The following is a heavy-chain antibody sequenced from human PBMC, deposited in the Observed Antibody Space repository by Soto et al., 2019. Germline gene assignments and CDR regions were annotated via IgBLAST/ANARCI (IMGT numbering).Heavy chain of an antibody. J-gene: IGHJ4*02. D-gene: IGHD2-15*01. CDR1: GFTFSTCA. Sequence: GGSLRLSCPAFGFTFSTCAMPWVGKAPGKGLEWVAVIWYDGSNKYYADSVKGRFTISRDNSKNTLYLQMNSLRAEDTAVYYCARDGYCSGGSCYSVPVFDYWGQGTLVTVSS. CDR2: IWYDGSNK. CDR3: ARDGYCSGGSCYSVPVFDY. V-gene: IGHV3-33*08.